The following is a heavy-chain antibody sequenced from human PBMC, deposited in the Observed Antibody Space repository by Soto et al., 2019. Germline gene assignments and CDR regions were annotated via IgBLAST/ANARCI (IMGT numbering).Heavy chain of an antibody. CDR2: IKQDGSEK. Sequence: GGSVRLSCAASGFTFSSYWMSWVRQAPGKGLEWVANIKQDGSEKYYVDSVKGRFTISRDNAKNSLYLQMNSLRAEDTAVYYCARDRTGYSGYDYDYYYYMDVWGKGTTVTVSS. J-gene: IGHJ6*03. CDR1: GFTFSSYW. V-gene: IGHV3-7*01. D-gene: IGHD5-12*01. CDR3: ARDRTGYSGYDYDYYYYMDV.